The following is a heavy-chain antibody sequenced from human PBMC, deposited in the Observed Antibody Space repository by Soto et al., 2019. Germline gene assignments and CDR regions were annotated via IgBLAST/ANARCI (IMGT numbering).Heavy chain of an antibody. CDR3: AKQYCSSTSCYEIQH. Sequence: EVQLLESGGGLVQPGGSLRLSCAASGCTFSSDAMSWVRQAPGKGLEWVSAISGSGGSTYNAGSVKGRFTISRDNSKNTLYLQMNSLRAEDTAVYYCAKQYCSSTSCYEIQHWGQGTLVTVSS. V-gene: IGHV3-23*01. CDR2: ISGSGGST. CDR1: GCTFSSDA. J-gene: IGHJ1*01. D-gene: IGHD2-2*01.